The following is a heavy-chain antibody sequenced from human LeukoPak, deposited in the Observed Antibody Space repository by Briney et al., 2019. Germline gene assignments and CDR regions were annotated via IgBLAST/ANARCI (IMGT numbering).Heavy chain of an antibody. Sequence: SETLSLTRALYGGSLIGFHWNWSRQPPGPGLEGSGDINHSGSTNYKPSPTRRVTISVDPSKNQFSLNLSSVTAADTAGYYCAPPPYYSEANGYSVVWGQGTLVTVSS. V-gene: IGHV4-34*01. CDR3: APPPYYSEANGYSVV. J-gene: IGHJ4*02. CDR1: GGSLIGFH. D-gene: IGHD3-22*01. CDR2: INHSGST.